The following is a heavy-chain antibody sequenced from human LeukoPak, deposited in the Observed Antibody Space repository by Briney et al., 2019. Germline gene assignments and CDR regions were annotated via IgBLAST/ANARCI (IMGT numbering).Heavy chain of an antibody. CDR2: ISGSGGRT. D-gene: IGHD3-3*01. CDR1: GFTFSSYA. CDR3: AKGTYYDFWSGYYPVGYFDY. Sequence: GGSLRLSCAASGFTFSSYAMSWVRQAPGQGLEWVSAISGSGGRTYYADSVKGRFTIFRDNSKNTLYLQMNSLRAEDTAVYYCAKGTYYDFWSGYYPVGYFDYWGQGTLVTVSS. V-gene: IGHV3-23*01. J-gene: IGHJ4*02.